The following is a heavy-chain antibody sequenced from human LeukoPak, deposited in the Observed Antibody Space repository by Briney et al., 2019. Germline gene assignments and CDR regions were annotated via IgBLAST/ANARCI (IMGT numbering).Heavy chain of an antibody. CDR1: GFTFNNYA. D-gene: IGHD4/OR15-4a*01. Sequence: PGGSLRLSCAASGFTFNNYAMSWVRQAPGKGLEWVALVSGHGATTYYSDSVKGRFTISRDNSKNMLYLQMNSLRAEDTAVFYCVRDRDPYIYDAGRGSYWGQGTLVTVSS. CDR2: VSGHGATT. V-gene: IGHV3-23*01. J-gene: IGHJ4*02. CDR3: VRDRDPYIYDAGRGSY.